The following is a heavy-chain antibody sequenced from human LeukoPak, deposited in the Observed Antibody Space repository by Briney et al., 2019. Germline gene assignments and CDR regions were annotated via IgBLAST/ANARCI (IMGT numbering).Heavy chain of an antibody. Sequence: GASVKVSCKASGYTFTSYGISWVRQAPGQGLEWMGWISAYNGNTNYAQKLQGRVTMTTDTSTSTAYMELRSLRSDDTAVYYCARRLGRYYDSSGYDYWGQGTLVTVSS. CDR3: ARRLGRYYDSSGYDY. CDR1: GYTFTSYG. CDR2: ISAYNGNT. D-gene: IGHD3-22*01. V-gene: IGHV1-18*01. J-gene: IGHJ4*02.